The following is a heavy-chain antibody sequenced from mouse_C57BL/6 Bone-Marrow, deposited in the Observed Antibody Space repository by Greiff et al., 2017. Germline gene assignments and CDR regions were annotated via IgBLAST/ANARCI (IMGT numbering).Heavy chain of an antibody. CDR3: ARALYYYGSRYYFDY. D-gene: IGHD1-1*01. CDR2: IYPGGGYT. CDR1: GYTFTNYW. V-gene: IGHV1-63*01. J-gene: IGHJ2*01. Sequence: QVQLQQSGAELVRPGTSVKMSCKASGYTFTNYWIGWAKQRPGHGLEWIGDIYPGGGYTNYNEKFKGKATLTADKPSSTAYMQFSSLTSEDSAIYYCARALYYYGSRYYFDYWGQGTTLTVSS.